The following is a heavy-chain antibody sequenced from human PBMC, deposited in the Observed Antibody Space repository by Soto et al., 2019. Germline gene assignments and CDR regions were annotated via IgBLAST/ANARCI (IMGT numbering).Heavy chain of an antibody. CDR1: GGSVSSGSDY. J-gene: IGHJ4*02. CDR3: ASGSSASAYIDY. CDR2: IYNSGST. Sequence: SETLSLTCAVCGGSVSSGSDYGSWIRQPPGRGLEWIGYIYNSGSTDYNTSLKSRVTISVDTSKNQFSLKLTSVTAADTAVYYCASGSSASAYIDYWGQGTQVTVSS. D-gene: IGHD6-13*01. V-gene: IGHV4-61*01.